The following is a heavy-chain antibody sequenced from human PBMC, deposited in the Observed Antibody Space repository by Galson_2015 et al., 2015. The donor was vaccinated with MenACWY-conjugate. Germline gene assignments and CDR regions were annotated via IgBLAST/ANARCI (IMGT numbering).Heavy chain of an antibody. V-gene: IGHV3-48*01. CDR1: GFDFSSNR. CDR2: ISNGGRRI. Sequence: SLRLSCAASGFDFSSNRMTWVRQAPGKGLEWISYISNGGRRIYYADSVKSRFTISRDNAKNALYLQMNSLRAEDTAVYYCAERQWLVTWGQGTLVTVSS. CDR3: AERQWLVT. J-gene: IGHJ5*02. D-gene: IGHD6-19*01.